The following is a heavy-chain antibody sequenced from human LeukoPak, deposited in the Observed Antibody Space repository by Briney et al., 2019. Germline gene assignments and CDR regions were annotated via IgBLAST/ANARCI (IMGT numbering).Heavy chain of an antibody. V-gene: IGHV3-66*01. D-gene: IGHD6-25*01. CDR2: IYADGDT. CDR1: GFTVRSNY. J-gene: IGHJ3*02. Sequence: PGGSLRLSCAASGFTVRSNYISWVRQAPGKGLEWVSVIYADGDTYYANSVKGRFTISRDNSKNTLYFQMNSLRAEDTAVYFCARVGIVAVGRGNAFDIWGHGSMVTVSP. CDR3: ARVGIVAVGRGNAFDI.